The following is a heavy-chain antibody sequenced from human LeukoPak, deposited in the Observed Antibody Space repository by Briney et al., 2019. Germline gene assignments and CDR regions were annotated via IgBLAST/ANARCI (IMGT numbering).Heavy chain of an antibody. J-gene: IGHJ3*02. D-gene: IGHD4-17*01. CDR3: ARLRIGDAFDI. V-gene: IGHV4-59*12. Sequence: NPSETLSLTCTVSGGSISSYYWSWIRQPPGKGLEWIGYIYYSGSTNYNPSLKSRVTISVDTSKNQFSLKLSSVTAADTAVYYCARLRIGDAFDIWGQGTMATVSS. CDR1: GGSISSYY. CDR2: IYYSGST.